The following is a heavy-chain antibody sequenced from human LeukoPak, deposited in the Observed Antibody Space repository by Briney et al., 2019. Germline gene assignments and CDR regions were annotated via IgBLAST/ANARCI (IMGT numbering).Heavy chain of an antibody. D-gene: IGHD2-2*01. J-gene: IGHJ6*03. CDR1: GGSFSGYY. V-gene: IGHV4-34*01. CDR3: AREYCSSTSCYAPWGYYYYMDV. Sequence: SETLSLTCAVYGGSFSGYYWSWIRQPPGKGLEWIGEINHSGSTNYNPSLKSRVTISVDTSKNQFSLKLSSVTAADTAVYYCAREYCSSTSCYAPWGYYYYMDVWGKGTTVTVSS. CDR2: INHSGST.